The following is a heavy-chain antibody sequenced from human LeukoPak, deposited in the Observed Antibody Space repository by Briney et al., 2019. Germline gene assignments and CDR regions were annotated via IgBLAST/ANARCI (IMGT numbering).Heavy chain of an antibody. V-gene: IGHV3-23*01. J-gene: IGHJ4*02. CDR3: AKKGATTGDFDY. CDR1: GFTFSNFL. Sequence: GGSLRLSCAASGFTFSNFLMTWVRQAPGKGPEWVSAISGSGGDTYYADSVKGRFTISRDNSKNTLYLQMNSLRAEDTAVYYCAKKGATTGDFDYWGQGTLVTISS. D-gene: IGHD1-26*01. CDR2: ISGSGGDT.